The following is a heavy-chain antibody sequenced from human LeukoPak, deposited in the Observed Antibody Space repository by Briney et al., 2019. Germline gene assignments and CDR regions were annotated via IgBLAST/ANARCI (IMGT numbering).Heavy chain of an antibody. D-gene: IGHD3-10*01. Sequence: GASVKVSCKASGGTFSSYAMSWVRQAPGKGLEWVSYISSSGSTIYYADSVKGRFTISRDNAKNSLYLQMNSLRAEDTAVYYCARTFGAFDYWGQGTLVTVSS. V-gene: IGHV3-48*04. CDR1: GGTFSSYA. CDR3: ARTFGAFDY. CDR2: ISSSGSTI. J-gene: IGHJ4*02.